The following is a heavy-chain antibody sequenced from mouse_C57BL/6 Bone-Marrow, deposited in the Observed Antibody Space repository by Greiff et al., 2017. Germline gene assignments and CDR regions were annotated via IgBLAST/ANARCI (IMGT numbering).Heavy chain of an antibody. J-gene: IGHJ2*01. V-gene: IGHV1-81*01. CDR1: GYTFTSYG. CDR2: IYPRSGNT. Sequence: QVHVKQSGAELARPGASVKLSCKASGYTFTSYGISWVKQRTGQGLEWIGEIYPRSGNTYYNEKFKGKATLTADKSSSTAYMELRSLTSEDSAVYFCARGLRDYYGSSYLGYWGQGTTLTVSS. CDR3: ARGLRDYYGSSYLGY. D-gene: IGHD1-1*01.